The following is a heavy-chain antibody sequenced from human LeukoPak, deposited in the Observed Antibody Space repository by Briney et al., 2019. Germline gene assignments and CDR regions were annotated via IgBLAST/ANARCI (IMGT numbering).Heavy chain of an antibody. CDR1: GFTVSTNY. Sequence: GGSLRLSCAASGFTVSTNYMSWVRQAPGKGLEWVSVIYSGGSTYYTDYAKGRFTISQDNAKNTLHLQMTSLRAEDTAVYYCARAYSSSSGRGFDSWGQGTLVTVSS. CDR3: ARAYSSSSGRGFDS. CDR2: IYSGGST. J-gene: IGHJ4*02. D-gene: IGHD6-6*01. V-gene: IGHV3-53*01.